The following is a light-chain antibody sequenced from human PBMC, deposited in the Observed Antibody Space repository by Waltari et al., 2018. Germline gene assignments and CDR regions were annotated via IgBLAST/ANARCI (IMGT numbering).Light chain of an antibody. CDR2: QDY. J-gene: IGLJ2*01. Sequence: SYDLIQPPSVSVSPGQTASITCSGERLGSKYVCWYQQKSRQSPVLVMYQDYKRPSGIPERFSGSNSRNMATLTITGTQPMDEADYYCQAWDSSNVVFGGGTKLTVL. CDR1: RLGSKY. V-gene: IGLV3-1*01. CDR3: QAWDSSNVV.